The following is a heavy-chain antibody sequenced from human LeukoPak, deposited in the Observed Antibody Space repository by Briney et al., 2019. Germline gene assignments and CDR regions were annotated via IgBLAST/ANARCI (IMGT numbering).Heavy chain of an antibody. CDR3: ARDGVDIVATTHDY. D-gene: IGHD5-12*01. CDR1: GYTFTGYY. J-gene: IGHJ4*02. Sequence: ASVKVSCKASGYTFTGYYMHWVRQAPGQGLEWMGWIKPNSGGTNYAHKFQGRVTMTRDTSISTAYMELSRLRSDDTAVYYCARDGVDIVATTHDYWGQGTLVTVSS. V-gene: IGHV1-2*02. CDR2: IKPNSGGT.